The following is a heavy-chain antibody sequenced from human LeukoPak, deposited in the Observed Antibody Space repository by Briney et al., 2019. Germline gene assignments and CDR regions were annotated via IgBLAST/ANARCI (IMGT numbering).Heavy chain of an antibody. Sequence: SETLSLTCNVSGNSISSSSYCWGWIRQPPGKGLEWIGSIYYSGSTYYNPSLKSRVTISVDTSKNQFSLKLSSVTAADTAVYYCARGGITMIRPGSYWGQGTLVTVSS. V-gene: IGHV4-39*07. D-gene: IGHD3-10*01. J-gene: IGHJ4*02. CDR3: ARGGITMIRPGSY. CDR2: IYYSGST. CDR1: GNSISSSSYC.